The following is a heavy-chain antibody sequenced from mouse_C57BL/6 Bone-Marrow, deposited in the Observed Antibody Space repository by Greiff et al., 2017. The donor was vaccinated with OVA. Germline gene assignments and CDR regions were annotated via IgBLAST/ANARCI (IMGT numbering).Heavy chain of an antibody. CDR2: IYPGSGNT. J-gene: IGHJ3*01. CDR3: GAAWFAY. Sequence: QLQQSGPELVKPGASVKISCKASGYSFTSYYIHWVKQRPGQGLEWIGWIYPGSGNTKYNEKFKGKATLTADTSSSTAYMQLSSLTSEDSAVYYCGAAWFAYWGQGTLVTVSA. CDR1: GYSFTSYY. V-gene: IGHV1-66*01.